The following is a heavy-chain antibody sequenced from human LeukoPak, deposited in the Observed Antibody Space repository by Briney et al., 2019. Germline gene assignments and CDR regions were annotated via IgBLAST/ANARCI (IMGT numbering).Heavy chain of an antibody. Sequence: SQILSLTCAVSGGSINSGGYSWSWIRQPPGKGLEWIGYIYYSGSTYYNPSLKSRVIISVDTSKNQFSLNLRSVTAADTAVYYCARGRGDYNWFDPWGQGTLVTVSS. J-gene: IGHJ5*02. CDR2: IYYSGST. D-gene: IGHD2-21*02. CDR1: GGSINSGGYS. CDR3: ARGRGDYNWFDP. V-gene: IGHV4-30-4*07.